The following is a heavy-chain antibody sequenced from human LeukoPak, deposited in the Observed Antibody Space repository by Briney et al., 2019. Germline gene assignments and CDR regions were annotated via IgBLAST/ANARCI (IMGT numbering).Heavy chain of an antibody. J-gene: IGHJ4*02. CDR2: VSGSGGTT. Sequence: PGGSLRLSCAASGFTFSSYVMNWVRQAPGKGLEWVSGVSGSGGTTNYADSVRGRFTISRDTYRNTVYLQMNSLRAEDTAVYYCAKDHQFSFGYWGQGTLVTVSS. D-gene: IGHD3-16*02. CDR1: GFTFSSYV. V-gene: IGHV3-23*01. CDR3: AKDHQFSFGY.